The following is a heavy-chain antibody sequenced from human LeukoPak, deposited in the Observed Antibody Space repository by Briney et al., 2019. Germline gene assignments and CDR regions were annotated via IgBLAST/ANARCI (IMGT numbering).Heavy chain of an antibody. V-gene: IGHV4-59*08. J-gene: IGHJ3*02. CDR3: ARHSSSSDAFDI. CDR1: GGSISSYY. CDR2: THYSGST. Sequence: SETLSLTCTVSGGSISSYYWSWIRQPPGKGLEWIGYTHYSGSTYYNPSLKSRVTISVDTSKNQFSLKLSSVTAADTAVYYCARHSSSSDAFDIWGQGTMVTVSS. D-gene: IGHD6-6*01.